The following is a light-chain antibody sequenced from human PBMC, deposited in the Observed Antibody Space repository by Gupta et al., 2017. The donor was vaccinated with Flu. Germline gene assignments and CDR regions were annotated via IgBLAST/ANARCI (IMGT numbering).Light chain of an antibody. J-gene: IGLJ2*01. Sequence: ISCLRATSSLGASSHVPVYRHPPATAPNLLIYDENNRPAGVPDRFSGSKSGTSASLPISWLQAEDEADYYCQSYDTSRRGVVFGGGTKLTVL. CDR2: DEN. CDR1: TSSLGASSH. V-gene: IGLV1-40*01. CDR3: QSYDTSRRGVV.